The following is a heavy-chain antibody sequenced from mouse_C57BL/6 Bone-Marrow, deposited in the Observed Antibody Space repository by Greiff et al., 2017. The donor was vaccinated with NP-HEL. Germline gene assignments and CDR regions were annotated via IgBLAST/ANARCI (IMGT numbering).Heavy chain of an antibody. Sequence: QVQLQQPGAELVRPGTSVKLSCKASGYTFTSYWMHWVKQRPGQGLEWIGVIDPSDSYTNYNQKFKGKATLTVDTSSSTAYMQLSSLTSEDSAVYYCAGDDGYYEAYWGQGTLVTVSA. CDR2: IDPSDSYT. CDR3: AGDDGYYEAY. J-gene: IGHJ3*01. CDR1: GYTFTSYW. D-gene: IGHD2-3*01. V-gene: IGHV1-59*01.